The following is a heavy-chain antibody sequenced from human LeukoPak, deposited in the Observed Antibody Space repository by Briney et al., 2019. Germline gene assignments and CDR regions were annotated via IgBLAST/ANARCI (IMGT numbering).Heavy chain of an antibody. Sequence: PGGSLRLSCAASGFTFSSYWMHWVRQAPGNGLVWVARINSDGRSTSYADSVKGRFTISRDNAKNILYLQMNSLRAEDTAVYYCARPSLPGATGAFDIWGQGTMVTVSS. CDR2: INSDGRST. V-gene: IGHV3-74*01. CDR3: ARPSLPGATGAFDI. CDR1: GFTFSSYW. D-gene: IGHD1-26*01. J-gene: IGHJ3*02.